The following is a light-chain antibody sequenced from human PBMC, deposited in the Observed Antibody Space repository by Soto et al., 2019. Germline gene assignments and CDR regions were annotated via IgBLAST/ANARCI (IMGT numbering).Light chain of an antibody. CDR3: KPYNNWSRT. V-gene: IGKV3-15*01. CDR2: GAS. CDR1: QSVSRN. J-gene: IGKJ1*01. Sequence: EIVMARSPTTLSVSPGERSTLSFRSSQSVSRNLAWYQQKPGQAPRLLLYGASTRATGMPARFSGSGYGTAFTLTISGLQSEDFAVYYCKPYNNWSRTLAQGTKV.